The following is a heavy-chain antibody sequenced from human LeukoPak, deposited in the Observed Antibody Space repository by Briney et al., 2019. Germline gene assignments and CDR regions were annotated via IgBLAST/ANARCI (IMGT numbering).Heavy chain of an antibody. D-gene: IGHD3-3*01. J-gene: IGHJ4*02. CDR1: GGTFSSYA. V-gene: IGHV1-8*02. CDR2: MNPNSGNT. CDR3: ARGFGRFLEWLLY. Sequence: ASVKVSCKASGGTFSSYAISWVRQAPGQGLEWMGWMNPNSGNTGYAQKFQGRVTMTRNTSISTAYMELSSLRSEDTAVYYCARGFGRFLEWLLYWGQGTLVTVSS.